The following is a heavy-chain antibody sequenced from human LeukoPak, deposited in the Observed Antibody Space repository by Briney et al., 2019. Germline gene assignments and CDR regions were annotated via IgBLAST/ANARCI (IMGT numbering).Heavy chain of an antibody. J-gene: IGHJ6*03. V-gene: IGHV3-30*03. CDR2: ISSDGSNK. Sequence: GGSLRLSCAASGFTFSSYGMHWDRQAAGKGLEWVAVISSDGSNKYYADSVKGRFTISRDNSKNTLYLQMNSLRAEDTAVYYCAVLGKVVPAAEEDYYYYMDVWGKGTTVTISS. CDR1: GFTFSSYG. D-gene: IGHD2-2*01. CDR3: AVLGKVVPAAEEDYYYYMDV.